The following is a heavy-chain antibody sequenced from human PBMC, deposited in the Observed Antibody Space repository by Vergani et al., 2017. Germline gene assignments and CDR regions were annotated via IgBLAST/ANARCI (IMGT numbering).Heavy chain of an antibody. V-gene: IGHV1-24*01. CDR3: ATNXVRFQASQVYYYYGMDV. Sequence: QVQLVQSGAEVKKPGASVKVSCKVSGYTLTELSMHWVRQAPGKGVEWMGGFDPEDGETIYAQKFQGRVTMTEDTSTDTAYMVLSSLRSEDTAVYYCATNXVRFQASQVYYYYGMDVWGQGTTVTVSS. D-gene: IGHD3-3*01. CDR1: GYTLTELS. J-gene: IGHJ6*02. CDR2: FDPEDGET.